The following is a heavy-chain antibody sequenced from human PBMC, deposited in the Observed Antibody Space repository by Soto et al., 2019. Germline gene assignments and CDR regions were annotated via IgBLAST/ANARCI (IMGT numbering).Heavy chain of an antibody. CDR3: ARDHGGSLAAFDI. CDR2: ISYDGSNK. Sequence: PGGSLRLSCAASGFTFSSYAMHWVRQAPGKGLEWVAVISYDGSNKYYADSVKGRFTISRDNSKNTLYLQMNSLRAEDTAVYYCARDHGGSLAAFDIWGQGTMVTVSS. V-gene: IGHV3-30-3*01. CDR1: GFTFSSYA. J-gene: IGHJ3*02. D-gene: IGHD2-15*01.